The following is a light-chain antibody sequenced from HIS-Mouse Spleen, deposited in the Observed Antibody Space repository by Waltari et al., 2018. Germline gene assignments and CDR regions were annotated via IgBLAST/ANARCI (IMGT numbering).Light chain of an antibody. CDR3: YSTDSSGNHRV. V-gene: IGLV3-10*01. CDR2: EDS. J-gene: IGLJ2*01. Sequence: SYELTQPPSVSVSPGQTARITCSGDALPKKYAYWYQQKSGQAPVLVIYEDSKRPPGIPDRFSGSSSGTMATLTISGAQVEDEADYYCYSTDSSGNHRVFGGGTKLTVL. CDR1: ALPKKY.